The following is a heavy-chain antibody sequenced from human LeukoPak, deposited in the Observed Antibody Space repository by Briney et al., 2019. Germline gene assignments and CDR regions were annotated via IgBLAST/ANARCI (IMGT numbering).Heavy chain of an antibody. Sequence: PSETLSLTCAVSGYSIRSGYYWGWIRPPPGKGLEWIGSIFHSGSTYYNPSLKSRVTISVDTSKNQFSLKLRSVTAADTAVYYCARRATTDYYFDNWGQGTLVTVSS. CDR3: ARRATTDYYFDN. J-gene: IGHJ4*02. CDR2: IFHSGST. CDR1: GYSIRSGYY. D-gene: IGHD5-12*01. V-gene: IGHV4-38-2*01.